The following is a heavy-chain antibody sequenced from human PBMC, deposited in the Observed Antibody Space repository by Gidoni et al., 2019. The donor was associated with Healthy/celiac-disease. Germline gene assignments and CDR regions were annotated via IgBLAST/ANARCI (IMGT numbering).Heavy chain of an antibody. CDR2: IIPIFGTA. D-gene: IGHD2-15*01. J-gene: IGHJ4*02. CDR3: ASNRQGYCSGGSCYSLDY. V-gene: IGHV1-69*01. CDR1: GGTFSSYA. Sequence: QVQLVQSGAEVKKPGSSVKVSCQASGGTFSSYAISWVRQAPGQGLEWMGGIIPIFGTANYAQKFQGRVTITADESTSTAYMELSSLRSEDTAVYYCASNRQGYCSGGSCYSLDYWGQGTLVTVSS.